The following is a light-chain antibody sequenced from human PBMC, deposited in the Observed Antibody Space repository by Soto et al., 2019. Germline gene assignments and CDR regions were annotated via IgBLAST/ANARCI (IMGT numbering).Light chain of an antibody. CDR2: GAS. J-gene: IGKJ3*01. V-gene: IGKV3-15*01. CDR1: QSVSSN. Sequence: EIVMTQSPATLSVSPGERATLSCRASQSVSSNLAWYQQKPGQAPRLLIYGASTRATGIPARFSGSGSGTEFTLTISILQSEYFAVYYCQQYKNWPPFTFGPGTKVDIK. CDR3: QQYKNWPPFT.